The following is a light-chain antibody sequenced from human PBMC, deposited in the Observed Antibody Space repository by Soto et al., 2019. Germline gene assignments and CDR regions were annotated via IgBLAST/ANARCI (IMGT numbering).Light chain of an antibody. V-gene: IGKV3-11*01. CDR3: QQRSNWPLT. CDR1: QSISSQ. CDR2: DAS. Sequence: EIVLTQSPATLSLSPGERATLSYRASQSISSQLAWYQQKPGQAPRLLIHDASNRATGIPARFSGSGSSTDFTLTISSLEPEDFAVYFCQQRSNWPLTFGGGTKVEIK. J-gene: IGKJ4*01.